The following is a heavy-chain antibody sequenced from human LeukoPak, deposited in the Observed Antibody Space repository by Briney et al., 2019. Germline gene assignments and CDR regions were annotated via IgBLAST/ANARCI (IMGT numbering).Heavy chain of an antibody. CDR3: ATRGSDFWSGFDY. J-gene: IGHJ4*02. CDR1: GYTLRELP. V-gene: IGHV1-24*01. Sequence: ASLKVSCKLSGYTLRELPIQWVRQASTKGLEWMAGFDPENAEIVYAQKFQGRVTMTEDTSTDTAYLELTSLTSDDTALYYCATRGSDFWSGFDYWGQGTQVTVSS. CDR2: FDPENAEI. D-gene: IGHD3-3*01.